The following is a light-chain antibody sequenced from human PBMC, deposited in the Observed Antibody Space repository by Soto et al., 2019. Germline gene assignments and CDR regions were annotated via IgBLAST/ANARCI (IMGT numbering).Light chain of an antibody. CDR1: SSDVGGYDY. CDR3: SSYTSSSTPYV. Sequence: QSVLTQPASVSGSPGQSITISCTGTSSDVGGYDYVSWYQQHPGKAPKLMIYDVSNRPSGVSNRFSGSKSGNTDSLTISGLQAEDEADYYCSSYTSSSTPYVFGTGTKVTV. CDR2: DVS. V-gene: IGLV2-14*01. J-gene: IGLJ1*01.